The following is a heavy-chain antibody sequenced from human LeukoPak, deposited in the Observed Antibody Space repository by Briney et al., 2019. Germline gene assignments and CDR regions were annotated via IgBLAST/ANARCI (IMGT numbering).Heavy chain of an antibody. V-gene: IGHV3-30-3*01. J-gene: IGHJ4*02. CDR2: ISYDGSNK. CDR3: ARSMVRGVIGSHFDY. D-gene: IGHD3-10*01. CDR1: GFTFGSYA. Sequence: GRSLRLSCAASGFTFGSYAMHWVRQAPGKGLEWVAVISYDGSNKYYADSVKGRFTISRGNSKNTLYLQMNSLRAEDTAVYYCARSMVRGVIGSHFDYWGQGTLVTVSS.